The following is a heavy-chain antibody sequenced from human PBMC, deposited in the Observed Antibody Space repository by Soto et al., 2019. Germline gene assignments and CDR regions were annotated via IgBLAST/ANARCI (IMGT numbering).Heavy chain of an antibody. D-gene: IGHD3-10*01. CDR3: ARAMVRGVIIGANYYYYGMDV. V-gene: IGHV3-33*01. J-gene: IGHJ6*02. CDR2: IWYDGSNK. Sequence: TGGSLRLSCAASGFTFSSYGMHWVRQAPGKGLEWVAVIWYDGSNKYYADSVKGRFTISRDNSKNTLYLQMNSLRAEDTAVYYCARAMVRGVIIGANYYYYGMDVWGQGTTVTVSS. CDR1: GFTFSSYG.